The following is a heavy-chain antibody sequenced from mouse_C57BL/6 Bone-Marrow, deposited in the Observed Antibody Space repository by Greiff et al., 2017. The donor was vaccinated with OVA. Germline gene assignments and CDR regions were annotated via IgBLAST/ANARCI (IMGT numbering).Heavy chain of an antibody. CDR1: GYTFTSYW. V-gene: IGHV1-55*01. J-gene: IGHJ1*03. CDR3: ARDGSSYWYFDV. Sequence: QVQLQQPGAELVKPGASVKMSCKASGYTFTSYWITWVKQRPGQGLEWIGDIYPGSGSTNYNKKFKSKATLTVDTSSSTAYMQLSSLTSEDSAVYYCARDGSSYWYFDVWGTGTTVTVSS. D-gene: IGHD1-1*01. CDR2: IYPGSGST.